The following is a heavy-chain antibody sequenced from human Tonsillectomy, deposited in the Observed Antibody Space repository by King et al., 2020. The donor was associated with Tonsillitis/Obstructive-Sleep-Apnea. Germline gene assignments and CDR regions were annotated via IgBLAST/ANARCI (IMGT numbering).Heavy chain of an antibody. CDR1: GFTFSSYA. V-gene: IGHV3-23*04. CDR2: ISGSGGST. D-gene: IGHD6-13*01. CDR3: AKDWGAAVGTYYYYMDV. J-gene: IGHJ6*03. Sequence: VQLVESGGGLVQPGGSLRLSCAASGFTFSSYAMSWVRQAPGKGLEWVSAISGSGGSTYYADSVKGRFTISRDNSKNTLYLQMNSLRAEDTAVYYCAKDWGAAVGTYYYYMDVWGKGTTVTVSS.